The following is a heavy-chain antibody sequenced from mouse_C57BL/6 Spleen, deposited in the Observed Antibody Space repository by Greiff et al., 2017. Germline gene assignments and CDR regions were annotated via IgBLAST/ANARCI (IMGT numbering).Heavy chain of an antibody. Sequence: EVKLLESGPELVQPGASVKISCKASGYSFTDDNMNWVKQSTGKSLEWIGVINPNSGTTSYNQKFKGKATLTVAQSSSTAYMQLNSLTSEDSAVYYYARGDYDGYYCDYWGQGTTLTVSS. J-gene: IGHJ2*01. V-gene: IGHV1-39*01. CDR2: INPNSGTT. D-gene: IGHD2-4*01. CDR3: ARGDYDGYYCDY. CDR1: GYSFTDDN.